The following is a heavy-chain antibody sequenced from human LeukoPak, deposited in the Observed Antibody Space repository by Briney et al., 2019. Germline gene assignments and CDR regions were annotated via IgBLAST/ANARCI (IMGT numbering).Heavy chain of an antibody. CDR3: ARLYFDWLLYSDPLDY. J-gene: IGHJ4*02. CDR2: ISGSGGST. Sequence: GGSLRLSCAASGFTFSSCGMSWVRQAPGKGLEWVSAISGSGGSTYYADSVKGRFTISRDNSKNTLYLQMNSLRAEDTAVYYCARLYFDWLLYSDPLDYWGQGTLVTVSS. V-gene: IGHV3-23*01. CDR1: GFTFSSCG. D-gene: IGHD3-9*01.